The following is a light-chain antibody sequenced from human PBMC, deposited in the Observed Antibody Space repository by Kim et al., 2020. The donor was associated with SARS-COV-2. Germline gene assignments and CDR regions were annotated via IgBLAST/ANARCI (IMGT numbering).Light chain of an antibody. CDR1: RSNIGSNY. CDR2: RND. V-gene: IGLV1-47*01. Sequence: QSVLTQPPSASGTPGQRVTISCSGSRSNIGSNYVYWYQQLPGTAPKLLIFRNDQGPSGVPDRFSGSKSGTSASLAISGLRSEDEADYRCAAWDDSLSGYVFGSGTKVTVL. J-gene: IGLJ1*01. CDR3: AAWDDSLSGYV.